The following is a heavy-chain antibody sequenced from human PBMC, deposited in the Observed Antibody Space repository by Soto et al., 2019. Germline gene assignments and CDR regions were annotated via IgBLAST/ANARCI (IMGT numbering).Heavy chain of an antibody. J-gene: IGHJ6*03. CDR3: ARHSDRYCSSTSCPPVYYYYCYMDV. CDR1: GYSFTSYW. D-gene: IGHD2-2*01. V-gene: IGHV5-51*01. Sequence: GESLKISCKGSGYSFTSYWIGWVRQMPGKGLEWMGIIYPGDSDTRYSPSFQGQVTISADKSISTAYLQWSSLKASDTAMYYCARHSDRYCSSTSCPPVYYYYCYMDVWGKGTTVTVSS. CDR2: IYPGDSDT.